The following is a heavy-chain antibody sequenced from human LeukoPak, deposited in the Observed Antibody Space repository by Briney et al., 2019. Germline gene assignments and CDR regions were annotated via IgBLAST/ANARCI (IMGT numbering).Heavy chain of an antibody. CDR2: ISGSDGST. CDR3: AKMTWGDYYDAFDI. V-gene: IGHV3-23*01. D-gene: IGHD4-17*01. Sequence: PGGSLRLSCAASGFTFSSYSMNWVRQAPGKGLEWVSGISGSDGSTNYADSVKGRFTISRDNSKNTLYLQMNSLRAEDTAVYYCAKMTWGDYYDAFDIWGQGTMVTVSS. J-gene: IGHJ3*02. CDR1: GFTFSSYS.